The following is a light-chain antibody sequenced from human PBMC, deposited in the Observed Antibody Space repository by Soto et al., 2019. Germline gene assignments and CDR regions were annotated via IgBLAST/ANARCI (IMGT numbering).Light chain of an antibody. CDR3: QQYHTSPVT. V-gene: IGKV3-15*01. Sequence: EIVMTQSPATLSVSPGERATLSCRASQSVSSNLAWYQQKPGQAPRLLIYGASTRATGIPARFSGSGSGTEFTLTISSLQSEDFAVYYCQQYHTSPVTFGQGTKVDIK. CDR1: QSVSSN. J-gene: IGKJ1*01. CDR2: GAS.